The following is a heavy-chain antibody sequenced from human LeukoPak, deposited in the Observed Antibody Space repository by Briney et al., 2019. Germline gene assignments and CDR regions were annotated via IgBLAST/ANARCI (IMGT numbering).Heavy chain of an antibody. Sequence: GGSLRLSCAASGFTVRSNYMSWVRQAPGKGLEWVSVIYSGGSTYYADSVKGRFTISRDNSKNTLYLQMNSLRAEDTAVYYCARDSPQVAGTPFDIWGQGTMVTVSS. CDR2: IYSGGST. D-gene: IGHD6-19*01. V-gene: IGHV3-66*01. CDR3: ARDSPQVAGTPFDI. J-gene: IGHJ3*02. CDR1: GFTVRSNY.